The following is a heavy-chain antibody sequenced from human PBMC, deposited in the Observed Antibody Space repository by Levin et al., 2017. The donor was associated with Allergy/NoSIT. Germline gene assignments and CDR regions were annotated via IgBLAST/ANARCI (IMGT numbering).Heavy chain of an antibody. J-gene: IGHJ4*02. CDR3: ARLSGGNCCYTAVF. Sequence: PGGSLRLSCAASGFTFSNSWMTWVRQAPGKGLEWVANINQDGGEQYYVDSVKGRFIISRDNAQNPLFLQMNSLGPEDTAVYYCARLSGGNCCYTAVFWGQGTLVTVSS. V-gene: IGHV3-7*01. D-gene: IGHD2-15*01. CDR1: GFTFSNSW. CDR2: INQDGGEQ.